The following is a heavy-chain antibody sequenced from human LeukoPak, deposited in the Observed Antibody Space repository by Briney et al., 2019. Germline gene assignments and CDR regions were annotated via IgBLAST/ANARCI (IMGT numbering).Heavy chain of an antibody. D-gene: IGHD2-15*01. CDR2: INPNSGGT. V-gene: IGHV1-2*02. Sequence: GASVKVSCKASGYTFTGYYMHWVRQAPGQGLEWMGWINPNSGGTNYAQKFQGRVTMTRDTSISTAYMELCRLRSDDTAVYCCASSYCSGGSCYWFDPWGQGTLVTVSS. CDR1: GYTFTGYY. J-gene: IGHJ5*02. CDR3: ASSYCSGGSCYWFDP.